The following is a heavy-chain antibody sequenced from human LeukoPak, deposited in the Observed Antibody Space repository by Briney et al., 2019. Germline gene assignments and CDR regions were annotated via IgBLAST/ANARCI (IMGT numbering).Heavy chain of an antibody. J-gene: IGHJ6*03. D-gene: IGHD3-16*02. CDR1: GFTFSSYW. CDR3: ARDGGFKYDYVWGSYRYHYYYYYMDV. Sequence: GGSLRLSCAASGFTFSSYWMSWVRQAPGKGLEWVANIKQDGSETYYVDSVKGRFTISRDDAKNSLYLQMNSLRAEDTAVYYCARDGGFKYDYVWGSYRYHYYYYYMDVWGKGTTVTISS. CDR2: IKQDGSET. V-gene: IGHV3-7*01.